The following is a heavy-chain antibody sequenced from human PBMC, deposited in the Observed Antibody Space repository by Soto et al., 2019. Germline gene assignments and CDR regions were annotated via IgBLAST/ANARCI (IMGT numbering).Heavy chain of an antibody. V-gene: IGHV4-4*02. J-gene: IGHJ4*02. CDR3: ARALYYFDY. CDR2: IHHSETT. Sequence: SETLSLTCAVSGASVISTKWWSWVRQSPGKGLEWIGEIHHSETTNYNPSLESRVTISRDNSKNTLYLQMNSLRAEDTAVYYCARALYYFDYWGQGTLVTVSS. CDR1: GASVISTKW.